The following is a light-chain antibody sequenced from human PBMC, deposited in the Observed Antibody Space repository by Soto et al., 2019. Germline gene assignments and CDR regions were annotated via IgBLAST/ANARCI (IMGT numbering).Light chain of an antibody. CDR2: GAS. CDR1: RIVAGN. CDR3: QQYNNWPGT. Sequence: EIVMTQSPATLSVSPGERATLSGRTSRIVAGNLAWYQQKPAQAPRLLIYGASTRATGIPARFSGSGSGTEFTLTISSLQSEDFAVYYCQQYNNWPGTFGQGTKVEIK. J-gene: IGKJ1*01. V-gene: IGKV3-15*01.